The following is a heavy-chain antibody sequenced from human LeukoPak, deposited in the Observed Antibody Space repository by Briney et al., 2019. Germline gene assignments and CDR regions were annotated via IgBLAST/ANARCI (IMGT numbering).Heavy chain of an antibody. D-gene: IGHD4-11*01. V-gene: IGHV1-18*01. CDR2: ISAYNSNT. J-gene: IGHJ5*02. Sequence: ASVKVSCKASGYTFTSYGINWVRQAPGQGLEWMGWISAYNSNTHYAQKLQGRVTMTTDTSTSTAYMEVRSLRSDDTAVYYCARDPRYDYSNYAWFDPWGQGTLVTVSS. CDR3: ARDPRYDYSNYAWFDP. CDR1: GYTFTSYG.